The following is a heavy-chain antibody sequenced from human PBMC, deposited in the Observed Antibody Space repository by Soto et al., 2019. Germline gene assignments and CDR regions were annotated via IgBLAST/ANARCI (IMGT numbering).Heavy chain of an antibody. D-gene: IGHD4-17*01. CDR2: INHSGST. CDR1: GGSFSGYY. CDR3: ARGPLGIYYGDYYLDY. J-gene: IGHJ4*02. Sequence: SETLSLTCAVYGGSFSGYYWSWIRQPPGKGLEWIGEINHSGSTNYNPSLKSRVTISVDTSKNQFSLKLSPVTAADTAVYYCARGPLGIYYGDYYLDYWGQGTLVTVSS. V-gene: IGHV4-34*01.